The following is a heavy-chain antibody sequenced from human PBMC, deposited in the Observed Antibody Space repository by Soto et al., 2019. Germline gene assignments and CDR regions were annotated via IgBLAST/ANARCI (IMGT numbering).Heavy chain of an antibody. CDR1: GYTFTSYA. CDR3: ARDRRYYYDSSGYFGP. Sequence: GASVKVSCKASGYTFTSYAMHWVRQAPGQRLEWMGWINAGNGNTKYSQKFQGRVTVTRDTPTSTVYMELSSLRSEDTAVYYCARDRRYYYDSSGYFGPWGQGTLVTVSS. V-gene: IGHV1-3*01. J-gene: IGHJ5*02. D-gene: IGHD3-22*01. CDR2: INAGNGNT.